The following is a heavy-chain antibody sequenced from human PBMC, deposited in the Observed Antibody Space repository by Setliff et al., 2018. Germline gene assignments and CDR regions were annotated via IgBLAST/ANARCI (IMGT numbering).Heavy chain of an antibody. Sequence: ASVKVSCKASGYTFTGHYMHWLRQAPGQGLEWMGWINPNSGGTNYAQKFQGRVTMTRDTSISTAYMELNRLRADDTAVYYCARATMVRGVSRYYYYYMDVWGKGTTVTVSS. V-gene: IGHV1-2*02. CDR2: INPNSGGT. J-gene: IGHJ6*03. CDR1: GYTFTGHY. CDR3: ARATMVRGVSRYYYYYMDV. D-gene: IGHD3-10*01.